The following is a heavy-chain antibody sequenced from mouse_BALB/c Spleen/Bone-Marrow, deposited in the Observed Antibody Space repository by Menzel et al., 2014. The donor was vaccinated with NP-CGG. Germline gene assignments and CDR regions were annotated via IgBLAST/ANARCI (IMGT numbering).Heavy chain of an antibody. CDR3: ASYHYGSGLFAY. CDR2: IDPANGNT. CDR1: GFNIKDTY. J-gene: IGHJ3*01. Sequence: VQLQQPGAELVKPGASVKLSCTASGFNIKDTYMHWVKRRPEQGLEWIGRIDPANGNTKYDPKFQGKATITADTSSNTAYLQLSSLTSEDTAVYYCASYHYGSGLFAYWGQGTLVTVSA. V-gene: IGHV14-3*02. D-gene: IGHD1-1*01.